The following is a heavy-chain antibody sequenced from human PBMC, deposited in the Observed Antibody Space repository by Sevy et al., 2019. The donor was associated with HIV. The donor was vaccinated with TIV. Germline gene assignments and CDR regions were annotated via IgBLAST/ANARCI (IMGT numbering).Heavy chain of an antibody. D-gene: IGHD1-26*01. J-gene: IGHJ4*02. V-gene: IGHV4-59*08. CDR2: TYYNGPI. Sequence: SETLSLTCTVSGGSITSLYWNWIRQPPGKGLEGIAITYYNGPINYNPPLKSRVTLSLDTSKNQFSLRLSSVTAADTAMYYCAGENAWGRGYSWGQGTLVTVSS. CDR3: AGENAWGRGYS. CDR1: GGSITSLY.